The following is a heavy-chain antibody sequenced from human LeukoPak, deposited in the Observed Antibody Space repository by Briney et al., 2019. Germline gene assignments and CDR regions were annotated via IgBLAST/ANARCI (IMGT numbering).Heavy chain of an antibody. D-gene: IGHD6-13*01. Sequence: GGSLRLSCAASGFTFSTYAMSWVRQAPGKGLEWVSAISDSGDGTYYADSVRGRFTISRDNSKSTLYLQMNSLRAEDTAVYYRAKDLRPAAAGTSYDAFDIWGQGTMVTVSS. CDR1: GFTFSTYA. V-gene: IGHV3-23*01. J-gene: IGHJ3*02. CDR2: ISDSGDGT. CDR3: AKDLRPAAAGTSYDAFDI.